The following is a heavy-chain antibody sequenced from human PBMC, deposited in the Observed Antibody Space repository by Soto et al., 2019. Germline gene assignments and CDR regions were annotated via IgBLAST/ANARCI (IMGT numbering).Heavy chain of an antibody. J-gene: IGHJ6*02. D-gene: IGHD4-17*01. Sequence: SHGVRRVSEKQGKGLEWVAVIWDDGSNKYYADPVKGRFTISRDNSKNTLYLQMNSLRAEDTAVYYCAKIPVTTSSEYYYYHGLGVSAERLSVT. CDR2: IWDDGSNK. V-gene: IGHV3-33*06. CDR3: AKIPVTTSSEYYYYHGLGV. CDR1: SHG.